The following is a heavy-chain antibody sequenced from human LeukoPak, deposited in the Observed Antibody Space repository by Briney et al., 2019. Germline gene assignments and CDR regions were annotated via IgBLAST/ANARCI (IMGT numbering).Heavy chain of an antibody. Sequence: SETLSLTCTVSGGSISSGSYYWSWIRQPAGKGLEWIGRIYTSGSTNYNPSLKSRVTISVDTSKNQFSLKLSSVTAADTAVYYCARDDCSSTCCYTWWGQGTLVAVSS. CDR3: ARDDCSSTCCYTW. V-gene: IGHV4-61*02. CDR1: GGSISSGSYY. CDR2: IYTSGST. D-gene: IGHD2-2*02. J-gene: IGHJ4*02.